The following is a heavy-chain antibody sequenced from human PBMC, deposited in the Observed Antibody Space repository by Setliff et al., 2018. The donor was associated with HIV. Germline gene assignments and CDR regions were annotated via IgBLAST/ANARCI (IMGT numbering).Heavy chain of an antibody. CDR1: GGTDGSYA. CDR2: VLPLFGTV. Sequence: SVKVSCKAPGGTDGSYAFSWVRQAPGQGLEWMGRVLPLFGTVSYAQKCQGRVTITADKATSTVYMELSSLRSEDTAVYYCARGPEMYSSDSNGYYYDYWGQGTLVTVSS. V-gene: IGHV1-69*06. J-gene: IGHJ4*02. CDR3: ARGPEMYSSDSNGYYYDY. D-gene: IGHD3-22*01.